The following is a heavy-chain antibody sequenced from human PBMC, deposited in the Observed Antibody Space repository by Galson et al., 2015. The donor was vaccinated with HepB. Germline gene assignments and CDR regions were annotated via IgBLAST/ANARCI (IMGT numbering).Heavy chain of an antibody. D-gene: IGHD5-24*01. Sequence: SLRLSCAASGFTFDDFAMHWVRQTPGKGLEWVSGIGWNGAYIDYAASVKGRFAISRDNAKTSVNLRMDSLEVEDTALYYCAKARSTNAYKVFDFWSQGILVAVSS. CDR3: AKARSTNAYKVFDF. CDR2: IGWNGAYI. V-gene: IGHV3-9*01. CDR1: GFTFDDFA. J-gene: IGHJ4*02.